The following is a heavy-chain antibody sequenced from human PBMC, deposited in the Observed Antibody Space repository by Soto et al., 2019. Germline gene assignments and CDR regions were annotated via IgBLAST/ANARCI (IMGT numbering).Heavy chain of an antibody. V-gene: IGHV3-21*01. CDR2: ISSSSSYI. D-gene: IGHD3-22*01. Sequence: GGSLRLSCAASGFTFSSYSMNWVRQAPGKWLEWVSSISSSSSYIYYADSVKGRFTISRDNAKNSLYLQMNSLRAEDTAVYYCARVYDSSGYYSLYYYYYGMDVWGQGXTVTV. J-gene: IGHJ6*02. CDR3: ARVYDSSGYYSLYYYYYGMDV. CDR1: GFTFSSYS.